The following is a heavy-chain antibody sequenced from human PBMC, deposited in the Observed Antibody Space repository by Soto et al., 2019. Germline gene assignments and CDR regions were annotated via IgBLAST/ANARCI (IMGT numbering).Heavy chain of an antibody. J-gene: IGHJ4*02. CDR1: GGSISSGSYY. V-gene: IGHV4-31*03. CDR2: IYYSGST. CDR3: ARGGGLRYFDWSYDY. D-gene: IGHD3-9*01. Sequence: SETLSLTCTVSGGSISSGSYYWSWIRQHPGKGLEWIGYIYYSGSTYYNPSLKSRVTMSVDTSKNQFSLKLSSVTTADTAVYYCARGGGLRYFDWSYDYWGQGTLVTVSS.